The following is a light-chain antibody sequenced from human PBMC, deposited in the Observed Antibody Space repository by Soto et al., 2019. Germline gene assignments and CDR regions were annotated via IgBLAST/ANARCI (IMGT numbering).Light chain of an antibody. V-gene: IGKV1-33*01. J-gene: IGKJ4*01. CDR1: QDISNY. CDR2: DAS. Sequence: DIQMTQSRSSLSASVGDRFTITCQASQDISNYLNWYQQKPGKAPKLLIYDASNLETGVPSKFSGSGSGTDFTFTISSLQPEDIATYHCQQYDNLPLTFGGGTKV. CDR3: QQYDNLPLT.